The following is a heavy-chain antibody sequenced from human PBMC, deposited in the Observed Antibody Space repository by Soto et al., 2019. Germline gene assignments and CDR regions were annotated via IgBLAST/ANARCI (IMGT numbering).Heavy chain of an antibody. D-gene: IGHD3-3*01. Sequence: QVQLQESGPGLVKPSETLSLSCHVSGGSIHNYFWNWIRQSAGKGLEWIGRIYSTGYTNYNPSFKSRVTLSVDTTKNQLSLNLTSVTAADTAVYYCARFQDFWTGRDAFDIWGQGTLVAVSS. CDR2: IYSTGYT. CDR3: ARFQDFWTGRDAFDI. CDR1: GGSIHNYF. J-gene: IGHJ3*02. V-gene: IGHV4-4*07.